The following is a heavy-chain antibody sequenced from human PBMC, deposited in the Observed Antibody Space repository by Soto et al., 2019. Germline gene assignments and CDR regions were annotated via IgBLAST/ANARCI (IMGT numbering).Heavy chain of an antibody. J-gene: IGHJ4*02. CDR3: ARAPGFGELSPYYFDY. CDR2: INPNSGGT. V-gene: IGHV1-2*04. Sequence: GASVKVSCKASGYTFTGYYMHWVRQAPGQGLEWMGWINPNSGGTNYAQKFQGWVTMTRDTSISTAYMELSRLRSDDTAVYYCARAPGFGELSPYYFDYWGQGTLVTVSS. CDR1: GYTFTGYY. D-gene: IGHD3-10*01.